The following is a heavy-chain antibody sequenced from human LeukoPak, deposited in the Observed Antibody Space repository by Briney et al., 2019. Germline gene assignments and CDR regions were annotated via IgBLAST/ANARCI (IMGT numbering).Heavy chain of an antibody. CDR1: GFTFSSYA. CDR3: ARDAAGALDY. CDR2: IKHDESKK. V-gene: IGHV3-7*01. D-gene: IGHD6-25*01. J-gene: IGHJ4*02. Sequence: GGSLRLSCAASGFTFSSYAMSWVRRAPAKGLEWVANIKHDESKKHYVDSVKGRFTISRDNAKNSLYLQMNSLRVEDTAVYYCARDAAGALDYWGQGILVTVSS.